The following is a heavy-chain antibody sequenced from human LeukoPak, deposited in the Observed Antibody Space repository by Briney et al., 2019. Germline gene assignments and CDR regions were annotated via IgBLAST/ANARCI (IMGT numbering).Heavy chain of an antibody. Sequence: ASVKVSCKASGYTFTSYDINWVRQATGQGLEWMGWMNPNSGNTGYAQKFQGRVTMTTDTSTSTAYMELRSLRSEDTAVYYCASPWVTVGAFDIWGQGTMVTVSS. CDR1: GYTFTSYD. D-gene: IGHD3-10*01. J-gene: IGHJ3*02. CDR3: ASPWVTVGAFDI. V-gene: IGHV1-8*02. CDR2: MNPNSGNT.